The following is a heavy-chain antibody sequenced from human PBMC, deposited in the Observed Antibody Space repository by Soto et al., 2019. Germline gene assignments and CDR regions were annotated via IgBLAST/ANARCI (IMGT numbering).Heavy chain of an antibody. Sequence: QVQLVQSGAEVKKPGSSVKVSCKASGGTFSSYAISWVRQAPGQGLEWMGGIIPIFGTANYAQKFQGRVTITADESTSTAYIELSSLRSEDTAVYYCARDAHVDIVATWYYFDYRRKGTLVTVSS. CDR1: GGTFSSYA. J-gene: IGHJ4*02. D-gene: IGHD5-12*01. CDR3: ARDAHVDIVATWYYFDY. V-gene: IGHV1-69*01. CDR2: IIPIFGTA.